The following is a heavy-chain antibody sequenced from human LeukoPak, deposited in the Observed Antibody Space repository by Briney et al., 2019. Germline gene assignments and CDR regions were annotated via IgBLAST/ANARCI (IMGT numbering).Heavy chain of an antibody. V-gene: IGHV3-30*18. CDR2: IGSDGKTA. Sequence: PGRSLRLSCAASGFTFRRHGMHWVRQAPGKGLEWVAVIGSDGKTAVYADSVKGRFAISRDNTNNAVYLQMNSLRGEDTAVYHCAKEDYDGSGSYYTYWGQGTLVSVSS. J-gene: IGHJ4*02. D-gene: IGHD3-10*01. CDR3: AKEDYDGSGSYYTY. CDR1: GFTFRRHG.